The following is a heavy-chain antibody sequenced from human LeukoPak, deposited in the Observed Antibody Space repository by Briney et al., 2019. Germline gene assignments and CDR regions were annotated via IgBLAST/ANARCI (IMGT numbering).Heavy chain of an antibody. CDR1: GFSVSSAY. CDR2: IYTSGST. CDR3: TRDRAGTQSWVEFDL. Sequence: GGSLRLSCAASGFSVSSAYMIWVRQAPGKGLEWVSLIYTSGSTFYADSVMGRFTISRDNSKNTLFLQMNSLRAEDSAVYYCTRDRAGTQSWVEFDLWGQGTLVTVSS. J-gene: IGHJ5*02. D-gene: IGHD3-10*01. V-gene: IGHV3-66*03.